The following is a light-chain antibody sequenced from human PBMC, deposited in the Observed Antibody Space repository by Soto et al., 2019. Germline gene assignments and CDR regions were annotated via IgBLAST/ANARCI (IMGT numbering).Light chain of an antibody. CDR3: EAWDGSLNVVL. J-gene: IGLJ2*01. V-gene: IGLV1-44*01. CDR2: SNN. Sequence: QSVLTQPPSASGTPGQRVTISCSGRSSNIGTNTVNWYQHLPGSAPKLLIYSNNQRPSGVPDRFSGSKSGTSASLAISGLQPDDEADYYCEAWDGSLNVVLFGGGTKLPS. CDR1: SSNIGTNT.